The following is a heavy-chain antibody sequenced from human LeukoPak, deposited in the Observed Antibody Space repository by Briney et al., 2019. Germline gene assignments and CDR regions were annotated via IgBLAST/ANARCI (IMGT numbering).Heavy chain of an antibody. CDR2: INHSGST. CDR1: GGSFSGYY. V-gene: IGHV4-34*01. CDR3: ARKNY. Sequence: SETLSLTCAVYGGSFSGYYWSWTRQPPGKGLEWIGEINHSGSTNYNPSLKSRVTISVDTSKNQFSLKLSSVTAADTAVYYSARKNYWGQGTLVTVSS. J-gene: IGHJ4*02.